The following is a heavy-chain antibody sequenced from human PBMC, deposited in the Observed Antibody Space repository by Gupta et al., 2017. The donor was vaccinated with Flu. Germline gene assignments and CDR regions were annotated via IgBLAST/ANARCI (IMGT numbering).Heavy chain of an antibody. CDR1: GFTFSSYG. V-gene: IGHV3-33*01. Sequence: QVQLVESGGGVVQPGRSLRLSCAASGFTFSSYGMHWVRQAPGKGLEWVAVIWNDGSNKYYRDSVKGRFTISRDNSKNTLYLQMNSLRAEDTAVYYCARDRWGIGYCSGGSCYKTYYSDYWGQGTLVTVSS. J-gene: IGHJ4*02. CDR3: ARDRWGIGYCSGGSCYKTYYSDY. CDR2: IWNDGSNK. D-gene: IGHD2-15*01.